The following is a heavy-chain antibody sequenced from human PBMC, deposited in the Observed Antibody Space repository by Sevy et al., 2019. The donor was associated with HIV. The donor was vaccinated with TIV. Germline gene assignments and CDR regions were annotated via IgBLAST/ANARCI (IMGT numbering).Heavy chain of an antibody. CDR2: ISGSGGST. D-gene: IGHD3-10*01. CDR1: GFTFSSYA. V-gene: IGHV3-23*01. CDR3: AKVTGVTMVRGVIIKGGYFDY. Sequence: GGSLRLSCAASGFTFSSYAMSWVRQAPGKGLEWVSAISGSGGSTYYADSVKGRFTISRDNSKNTLYLQMNSLRAEDTAVYYCAKVTGVTMVRGVIIKGGYFDYWGQGTPVTVSS. J-gene: IGHJ4*02.